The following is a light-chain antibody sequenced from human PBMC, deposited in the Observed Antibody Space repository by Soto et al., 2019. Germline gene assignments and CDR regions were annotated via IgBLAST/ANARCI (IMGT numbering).Light chain of an antibody. J-gene: IGLJ2*01. V-gene: IGLV4-60*02. CDR3: ETWDSNTRV. CDR2: LEGSGSY. CDR1: SGHSSYI. Sequence: QPVLTQSSSASASLGSSVKLTCTLSSGHSSYIIAWHQQQPGKAPRYLMKLEGSGSYNKGSGVPDRFSVSSSGADRYLTISNLQFEYEADYYCETWDSNTRVFGGGTKLTVL.